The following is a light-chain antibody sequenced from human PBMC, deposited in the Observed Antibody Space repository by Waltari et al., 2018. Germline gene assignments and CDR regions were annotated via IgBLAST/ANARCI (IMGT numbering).Light chain of an antibody. J-gene: IGLJ3*02. CDR1: SSNIGAGYA. Sequence: QSVLTQPPSVSGAPGQRVTISCTGSSSNIGAGYAVHWYQQLPGTAPKLLIYGNNTRPAGVPDRVSGSKSVTSASLAITVLQTEDEAYYYCQSYGRDWVFGGGTKLTVL. CDR2: GNN. CDR3: QSYGRDWV. V-gene: IGLV1-40*01.